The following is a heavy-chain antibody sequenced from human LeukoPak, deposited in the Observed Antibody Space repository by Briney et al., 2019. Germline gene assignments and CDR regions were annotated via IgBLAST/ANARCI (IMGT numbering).Heavy chain of an antibody. D-gene: IGHD3-22*01. Sequence: PGGSLRLSCAASGFTVSNNYMSWVPQAPGKGLEWVSVIYSGGSTYYADSVKGRFTISRDNSKNTLYLQMNSLRAEDTAVYYCARDSRQDYYDSSGYLWFAFDIWGQGTMVTVSS. CDR2: IYSGGST. V-gene: IGHV3-53*01. J-gene: IGHJ3*02. CDR3: ARDSRQDYYDSSGYLWFAFDI. CDR1: GFTVSNNY.